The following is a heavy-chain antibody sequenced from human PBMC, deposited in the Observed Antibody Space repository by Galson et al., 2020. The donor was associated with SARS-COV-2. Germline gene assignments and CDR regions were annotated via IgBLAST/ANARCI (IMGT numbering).Heavy chain of an antibody. CDR1: GYTFTGYY. D-gene: IGHD1-1*01. CDR2: INPNSGGT. CDR3: ARDAGGNYYYYYGMDV. Sequence: ASVKVSCKASGYTFTGYYMHWVRQAPGQGLEWMGWINPNSGGTNYAQKFQGRVTMTRDTSISTAYMELSRLRSDDTAVYYCARDAGGNYYYYYGMDVWGQGTTVTVSS. J-gene: IGHJ6*02. V-gene: IGHV1-2*02.